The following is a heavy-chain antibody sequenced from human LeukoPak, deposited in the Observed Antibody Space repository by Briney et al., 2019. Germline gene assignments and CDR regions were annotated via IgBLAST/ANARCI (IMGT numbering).Heavy chain of an antibody. V-gene: IGHV3-48*04. Sequence: PGRTLRLSCAASGFTFTSYGMNWVRQAPGKGLEWVSYVSSSSSTIYYSDSVKGRFTISRDNAYNSLYLQMNSLRAEDTAVYYCAREHDYGGNSLDYWGQGTLVTVSS. CDR2: VSSSSSTI. CDR1: GFTFTSYG. J-gene: IGHJ4*02. CDR3: AREHDYGGNSLDY. D-gene: IGHD4-23*01.